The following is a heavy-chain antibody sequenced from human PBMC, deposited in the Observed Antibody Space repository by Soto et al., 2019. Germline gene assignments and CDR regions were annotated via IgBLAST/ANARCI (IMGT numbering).Heavy chain of an antibody. CDR2: INAANGDT. D-gene: IGHD6-13*01. Sequence: ASVKVSCKSSVYTFTSYCTHWVLQAPGQRLEWMGWINAANGDTKYSPKFQGRVTITRDTSASTAYMELSSLRSEDTAVYYCVRRHVSATGIDWFDPWGQGTLVTVSS. J-gene: IGHJ5*02. CDR3: VRRHVSATGIDWFDP. V-gene: IGHV1-3*01. CDR1: VYTFTSYC.